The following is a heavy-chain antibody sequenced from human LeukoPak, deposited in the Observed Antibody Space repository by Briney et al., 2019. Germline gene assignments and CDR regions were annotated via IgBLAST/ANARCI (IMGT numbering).Heavy chain of an antibody. CDR3: AVTMVRGVIKGGVFDY. D-gene: IGHD3-10*01. Sequence: SETLSLTCAVSGYSISSGYYWGWIRQPPGKGLEWIGSIYHSGSTYYNPSLKSRVTISVDTSKNQFSLKLSSVTAADTAVYYCAVTMVRGVIKGGVFDYWGQGTLVTVSS. V-gene: IGHV4-38-2*01. CDR2: IYHSGST. J-gene: IGHJ4*02. CDR1: GYSISSGYY.